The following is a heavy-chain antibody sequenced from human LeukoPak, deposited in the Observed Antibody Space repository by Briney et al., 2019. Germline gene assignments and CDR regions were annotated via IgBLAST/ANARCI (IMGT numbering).Heavy chain of an antibody. Sequence: SETLSLTCSVSGGSISSNYWTWIRQPPGKGLEWIGYVYYSGSTNYNPSLKSRVTISLDTSKNQFSLRLTSVTAADTAVYYCARGPTVTTDYWGQGTLVTVSS. CDR2: VYYSGST. V-gene: IGHV4-59*01. J-gene: IGHJ4*02. D-gene: IGHD4-17*01. CDR1: GGSISSNY. CDR3: ARGPTVTTDY.